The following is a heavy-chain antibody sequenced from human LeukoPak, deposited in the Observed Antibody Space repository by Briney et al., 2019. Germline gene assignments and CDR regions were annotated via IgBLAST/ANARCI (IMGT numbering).Heavy chain of an antibody. Sequence: ASVKVYCKASGYTFTSYGISWVRQAPGQGLEWMVGISAYNGNTNYAQKLQGRVTMTTDTSTSTAYMELRSLRSDDTAVYYCASKGYYDSSGYPHDDFDIWGQGTMVSVSS. V-gene: IGHV1-18*01. D-gene: IGHD3-22*01. CDR3: ASKGYYDSSGYPHDDFDI. J-gene: IGHJ3*02. CDR1: GYTFTSYG. CDR2: ISAYNGNT.